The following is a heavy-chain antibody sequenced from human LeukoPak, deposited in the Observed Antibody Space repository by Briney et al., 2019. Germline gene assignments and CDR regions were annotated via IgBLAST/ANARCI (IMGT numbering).Heavy chain of an antibody. CDR3: AQVWRWLQTFDY. V-gene: IGHV4-31*03. Sequence: SETLSLTCTVSGGSISSGGYYWSCIRQHPGKGLECIGYIYYSGSTYYNPSLKSRVTISVDTSKNQFSLKLSSVTAADTAVYYCAQVWRWLQTFDYWGQGTLVTVSS. CDR2: IYYSGST. J-gene: IGHJ4*02. CDR1: GGSISSGGYY. D-gene: IGHD5-24*01.